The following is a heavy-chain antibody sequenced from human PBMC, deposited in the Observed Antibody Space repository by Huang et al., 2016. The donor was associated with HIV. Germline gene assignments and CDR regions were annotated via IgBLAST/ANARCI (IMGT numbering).Heavy chain of an antibody. CDR2: FHKSGST. D-gene: IGHD1-26*01. CDR3: ARERRDGYGMDV. V-gene: IGHV4-39*01. J-gene: IGHJ6*02. CDR1: GGSVSSNAYY. Sequence: QLQLQESGPGLVKPSETLSLTCAVSGGSVSSNAYYCGWLRQPPGKGLEWIGSFHKSGSTYSNPSLESRVTMSGDTSKNQFSLRLSSVTAADTAVYYCARERRDGYGMDVWGQGTTVTVSS.